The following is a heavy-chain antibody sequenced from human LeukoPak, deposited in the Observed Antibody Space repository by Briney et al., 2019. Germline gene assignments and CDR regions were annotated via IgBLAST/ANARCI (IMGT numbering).Heavy chain of an antibody. J-gene: IGHJ4*02. CDR3: ARSRVAAAGNRFDY. D-gene: IGHD6-13*01. CDR1: GFTFSGYA. Sequence: PGGSLRLSCAASGFTFSGYAMSWVRQAPGKGLEWVSYISSSASTIYYADSVKGRFTISRDNAKNSLYLQMNSLGAEDTAVYYCARSRVAAAGNRFDYWGQGTLVTVSS. CDR2: ISSSASTI. V-gene: IGHV3-11*01.